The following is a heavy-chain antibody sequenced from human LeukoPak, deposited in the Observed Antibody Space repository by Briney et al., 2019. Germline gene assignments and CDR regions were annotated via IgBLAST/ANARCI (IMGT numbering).Heavy chain of an antibody. V-gene: IGHV3-73*01. CDR1: GFTFSGSA. Sequence: GGSLRLSCAASGFTFSGSAMHWVRQASGKGLEWVGRIRSKTHNYATAYAASVKGRFTISRDDSKNTAYLQMSSLKTEDTAVYYCGGGGAADIWGQGTMVTVSS. CDR2: IRSKTHNYAT. CDR3: GGGGAADI. J-gene: IGHJ3*02. D-gene: IGHD3-16*01.